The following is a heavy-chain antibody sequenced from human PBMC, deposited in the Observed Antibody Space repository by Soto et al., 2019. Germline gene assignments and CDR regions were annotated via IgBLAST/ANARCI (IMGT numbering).Heavy chain of an antibody. V-gene: IGHV3-21*06. CDR1: EMTFRNYS. CDR2: ISSGGSYI. CDR3: ATSGVATRFDF. Sequence: EVQLVESGGGLVKPGGSLRLTCAASEMTFRNYSMNWVRQAPGKGLEWVSSISSGGSYIYYADSGKGRFTISRDNAKNSLFLQMTSLRAEDTAVYYCATSGVATRFDFWGQGTLVTVSS. J-gene: IGHJ4*02. D-gene: IGHD5-12*01.